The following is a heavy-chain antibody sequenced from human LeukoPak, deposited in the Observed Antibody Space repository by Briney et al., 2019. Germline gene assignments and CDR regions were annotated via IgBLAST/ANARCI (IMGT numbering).Heavy chain of an antibody. CDR2: IYPADSDT. D-gene: IGHD5-24*01. Sequence: GESLKISCRVSGYIFTNYWIGWVRQMPGKGLESMGIIYPADSDTTYSPSFQGQVTISADKSIDTVYLQCSSLKASDTAMYYSARQSRDGWKIRGYYFDYWGQGTLVTVSS. CDR3: ARQSRDGWKIRGYYFDY. J-gene: IGHJ4*02. V-gene: IGHV5-51*01. CDR1: GYIFTNYW.